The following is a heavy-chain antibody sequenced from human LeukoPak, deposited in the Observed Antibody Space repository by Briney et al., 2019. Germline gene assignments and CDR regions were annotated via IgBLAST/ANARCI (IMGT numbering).Heavy chain of an antibody. CDR1: GFTFSSYS. CDR2: ISSSSSYI. Sequence: PGGSLRLSCAASGFTFSSYSMNWVRQAPGKGLEWVSSISSSSSYIYYADSVKGRFTISRDNAKNSPYLQMNSLRAEDTAVYYCARDLRDYDFWSGSPPFIDIWGQGTMVTVSS. J-gene: IGHJ3*02. D-gene: IGHD3-3*01. V-gene: IGHV3-21*01. CDR3: ARDLRDYDFWSGSPPFIDI.